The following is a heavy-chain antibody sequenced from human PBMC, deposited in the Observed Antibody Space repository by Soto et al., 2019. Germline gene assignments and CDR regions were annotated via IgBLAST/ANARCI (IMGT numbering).Heavy chain of an antibody. Sequence: ASVKVSCKASGGTFSSYAISWVRQAPGQGLEWMGGIIPIFGTANYAQKFQGRVTITADKSTSTAYMELSSLRSEDTAVYYCARSRTTVVTPFDPWGRGTLVTVSS. J-gene: IGHJ5*02. D-gene: IGHD4-17*01. CDR3: ARSRTTVVTPFDP. CDR2: IIPIFGTA. CDR1: GGTFSSYA. V-gene: IGHV1-69*06.